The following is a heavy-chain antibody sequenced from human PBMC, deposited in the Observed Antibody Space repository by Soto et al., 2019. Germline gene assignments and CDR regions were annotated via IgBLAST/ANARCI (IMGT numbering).Heavy chain of an antibody. Sequence: PGESLKISCKGSGYSFSNYWIGWVRQMPGRGLEWMGIIYPGDSDTRYSPPFQGQVTISADQSISTAYLLLSTLKAADTAIYYCARQVEDGYRYGYDYWGHGTLVTVSS. CDR1: GYSFSNYW. D-gene: IGHD5-18*01. CDR3: ARQVEDGYRYGYDY. CDR2: IYPGDSDT. V-gene: IGHV5-51*01. J-gene: IGHJ4*01.